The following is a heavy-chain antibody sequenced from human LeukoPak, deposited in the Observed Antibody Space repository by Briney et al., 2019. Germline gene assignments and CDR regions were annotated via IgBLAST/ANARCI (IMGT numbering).Heavy chain of an antibody. CDR3: ARRFEQWFDP. CDR1: GGSISSSIYY. CDR2: IYYSGST. J-gene: IGHJ5*02. Sequence: SETLSLTCTVSGGSISSSIYYWGWIRQPPGKGLEWIGSIYYSGSTYYNPSLKSRVTISVDTSKNQFSLKLSSVTAADTAVYYCARRFEQWFDPWGQGTLVTVSS. D-gene: IGHD2-21*01. V-gene: IGHV4-39*01.